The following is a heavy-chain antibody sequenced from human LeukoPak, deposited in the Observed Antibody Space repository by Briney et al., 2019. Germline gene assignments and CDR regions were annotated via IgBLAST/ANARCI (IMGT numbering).Heavy chain of an antibody. CDR2: INSDGTTT. V-gene: IGHV3-74*01. D-gene: IGHD3-3*01. Sequence: GGSLRLSCAASGFSFSTHWMHCVRQAPGKGLVWVSRINSDGTTTAYADSVKGRFTISRDNAKNTLYLQMDSLRAEDTAVYYCARTELTTFGIVPLDIWGQGTMVSVPS. CDR3: ARTELTTFGIVPLDI. J-gene: IGHJ3*02. CDR1: GFSFSTHW.